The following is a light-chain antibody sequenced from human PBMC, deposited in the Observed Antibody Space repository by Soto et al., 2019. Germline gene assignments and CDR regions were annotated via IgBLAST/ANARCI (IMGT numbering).Light chain of an antibody. Sequence: DIQMHDYRTTMPXXVGDRVIVXFRASNSISNWLAWYQHKPVKPPNLLMYLASSLESEVPSRFSGGGSWRELTLSIRKRQTNDFPTYCSQHYNTYSTFGQLTKVNI. CDR3: QHYNTYST. J-gene: IGKJ1*01. CDR2: LAS. V-gene: IGKV1-5*03. CDR1: NSISNW.